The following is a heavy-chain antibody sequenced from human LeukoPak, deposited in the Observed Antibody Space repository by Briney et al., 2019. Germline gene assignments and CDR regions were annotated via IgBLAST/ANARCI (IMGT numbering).Heavy chain of an antibody. CDR3: EKERGIVVVTALDY. D-gene: IGHD2-21*02. CDR2: ISGDGGST. CDR1: GFIFDDYA. V-gene: IGHV3-43*02. Sequence: GGSLRLSCAASGFIFDDYAMHWVRQAPGKGLEWVSLISGDGGSTYYADSVKGGFTISRDNSKNSLYLQMNSLKKEDPALSFSEKERGIVVVTALDYWGQGTLVTVSS. J-gene: IGHJ4*02.